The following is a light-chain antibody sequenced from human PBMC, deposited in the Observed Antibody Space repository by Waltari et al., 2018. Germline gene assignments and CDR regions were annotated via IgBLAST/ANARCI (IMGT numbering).Light chain of an antibody. J-gene: IGKJ1*01. CDR3: QQYNNWPPWT. Sequence: EIVMTQSPATLSVSPGERATISCRASQSVRSNLAWYQQKPGQAPRLLIYGASTRATGIPARCSGSGSGTEFTLTISILTSEDFAVYYCQQYNNWPPWTFGQGTKVEIK. CDR2: GAS. V-gene: IGKV3-15*01. CDR1: QSVRSN.